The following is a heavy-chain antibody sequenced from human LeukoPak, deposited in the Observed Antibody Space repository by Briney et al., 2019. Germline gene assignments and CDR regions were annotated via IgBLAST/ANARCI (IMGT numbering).Heavy chain of an antibody. J-gene: IGHJ3*02. Sequence: PSETLSLTCTVSGGSVSSGSYYWSWIRQPPGTGLEWIGYIYYSGSTNYNPSLKSRVTISVDTSKNQFSLKLSSVTAADTAVYYCARRGYDSSGDDLDAFDIWGQGTMVTVSS. CDR3: ARRGYDSSGDDLDAFDI. CDR2: IYYSGST. V-gene: IGHV4-61*01. CDR1: GGSVSSGSYY. D-gene: IGHD3-22*01.